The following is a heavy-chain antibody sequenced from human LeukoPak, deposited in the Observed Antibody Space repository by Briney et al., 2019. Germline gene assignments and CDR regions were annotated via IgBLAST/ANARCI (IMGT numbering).Heavy chain of an antibody. CDR3: ARDPHTSYYDFWSGSIDY. J-gene: IGHJ4*02. V-gene: IGHV3-30*03. Sequence: GGSLRLSCVASGFTISGYSINWVRQAPGKGLEWVAVISYDGSNKYYADSVKGRFTISRDNSKNTLYLQMNSQRAEDTAVYYCARDPHTSYYDFWSGSIDYWGQGTLVTVSS. CDR2: ISYDGSNK. D-gene: IGHD3-3*01. CDR1: GFTISGYS.